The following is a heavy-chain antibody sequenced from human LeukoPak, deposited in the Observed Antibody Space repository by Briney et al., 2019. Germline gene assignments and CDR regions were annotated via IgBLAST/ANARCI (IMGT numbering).Heavy chain of an antibody. Sequence: GGSLRLSCAASGFTFSSYAMSWVRQAPGKGLEWVSVISDSGGSTYSADSVKGRFTISRDNSKSTLYLQMNSLRAEDTAIYYCARRPGSGWYALDYWGQGTLVTVSS. V-gene: IGHV3-23*01. J-gene: IGHJ4*02. CDR3: ARRPGSGWYALDY. D-gene: IGHD6-19*01. CDR1: GFTFSSYA. CDR2: ISDSGGST.